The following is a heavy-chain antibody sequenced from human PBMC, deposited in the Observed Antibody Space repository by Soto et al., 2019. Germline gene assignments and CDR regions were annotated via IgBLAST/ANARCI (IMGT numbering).Heavy chain of an antibody. D-gene: IGHD1-7*01. V-gene: IGHV4-4*02. CDR1: VGSFTSNNW. J-gene: IGHJ4*02. Sequence: SETLSLTCAFSVGSFTSNNWWTWVRQPPGQGLEWIGEIYRTGSTNYNPSLKSRVTISLDKSGNQFSLKVTSLTAADTAVYYCASRDKGTSVDYWGQGTLVIVSS. CDR2: IYRTGST. CDR3: ASRDKGTSVDY.